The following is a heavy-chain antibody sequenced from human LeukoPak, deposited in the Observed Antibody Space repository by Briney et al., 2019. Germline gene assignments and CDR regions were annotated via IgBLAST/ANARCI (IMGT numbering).Heavy chain of an antibody. V-gene: IGHV1-46*01. CDR1: GYTFTSYY. Sequence: ASVKVSCKASGYTFTSYYMHWVRQAPGQGLEWMGIINPSGGSTSYAQKFQGRVTMTRDTSTSTVYMELSSLRSEDTAVYYCARPYYDFWSGYPTNWFDPWGQGTLVTVSS. J-gene: IGHJ5*02. CDR3: ARPYYDFWSGYPTNWFDP. D-gene: IGHD3-3*01. CDR2: INPSGGST.